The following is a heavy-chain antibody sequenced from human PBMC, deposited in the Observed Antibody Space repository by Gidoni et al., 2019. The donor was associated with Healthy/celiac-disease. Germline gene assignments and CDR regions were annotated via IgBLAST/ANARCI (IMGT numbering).Heavy chain of an antibody. J-gene: IGHJ4*02. CDR2: INKDGSEE. D-gene: IGHD1-1*01. Sequence: EVHLVESGGGLVQPGVSLRLSCAASGFTFSSYWMSWVRQAPGKGLEWVANINKDGSEEYYVDSVKGRFTISRDNAKNSLYLQMNSLRAEDTAVYYCGQGYAFDYWGQGTLVTVSS. CDR3: GQGYAFDY. CDR1: GFTFSSYW. V-gene: IGHV3-7*01.